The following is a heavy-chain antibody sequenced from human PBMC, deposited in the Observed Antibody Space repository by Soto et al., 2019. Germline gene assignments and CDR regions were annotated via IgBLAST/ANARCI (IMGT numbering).Heavy chain of an antibody. CDR3: AKWGSAATLPDAFDI. CDR1: GGSISGTTYN. J-gene: IGHJ3*02. D-gene: IGHD6-25*01. CDR2: IYHAGNT. Sequence: QLQLQESGPGLVRPSETLSLTCTVSGGSISGTTYNWGWIRQPPGKGLEWIGNIYHAGNTHYNPSLKSRVTISADTSKNQFSLKLSSVTAADTALYYCAKWGSAATLPDAFDIWGQGTMVTVSS. V-gene: IGHV4-39*01.